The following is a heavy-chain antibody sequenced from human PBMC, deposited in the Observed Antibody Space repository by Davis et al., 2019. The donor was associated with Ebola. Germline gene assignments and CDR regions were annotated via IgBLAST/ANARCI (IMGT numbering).Heavy chain of an antibody. D-gene: IGHD6-19*01. CDR1: GGSISSGDYY. J-gene: IGHJ5*02. CDR3: ARTPSIAVAGSEYNWFDP. V-gene: IGHV4-30-4*01. Sequence: PSETLSLTCTVSGGSISSGDYYWSWIRQPPGKGLEWIGYIYYSGSTYYNPSLKSRVTISVDKSKNQFSLKLSSVTAADTAVYYCARTPSIAVAGSEYNWFDPWGQGTLVTVSS. CDR2: IYYSGST.